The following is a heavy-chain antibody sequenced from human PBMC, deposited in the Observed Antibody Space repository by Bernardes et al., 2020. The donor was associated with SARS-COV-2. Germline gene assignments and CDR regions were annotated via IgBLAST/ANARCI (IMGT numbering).Heavy chain of an antibody. Sequence: SETLSLTCAVYGGSFSGYYWSWIRQPPGKGLEWIGEINHSGSTNYNPSLKSRVTISVDTSKNQFSLKLSSVTAADTAVYYCARDRRRYCSSTSCRGNWFDPWGQGTLVTVSS. CDR2: INHSGST. CDR1: GGSFSGYY. V-gene: IGHV4-34*01. CDR3: ARDRRRYCSSTSCRGNWFDP. J-gene: IGHJ5*02. D-gene: IGHD2-2*01.